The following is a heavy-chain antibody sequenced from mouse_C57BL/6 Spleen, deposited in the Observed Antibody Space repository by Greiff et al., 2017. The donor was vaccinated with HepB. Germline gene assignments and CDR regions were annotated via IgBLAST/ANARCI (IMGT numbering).Heavy chain of an antibody. CDR2: INPNNGGT. CDR1: GYTFTDYY. J-gene: IGHJ4*01. V-gene: IGHV1-26*01. CDR3: ASGSGLYYAMDY. D-gene: IGHD3-2*02. Sequence: EVQLQQSGPELVKPGASVKISCKASGYTFTDYYMNWVKQSHGKSLEWIGDINPNNGGTSYNQKFKGKATLTVDKSSSTAYMELRSLTSEDSAGYYCASGSGLYYAMDYWGKGTSVTVSS.